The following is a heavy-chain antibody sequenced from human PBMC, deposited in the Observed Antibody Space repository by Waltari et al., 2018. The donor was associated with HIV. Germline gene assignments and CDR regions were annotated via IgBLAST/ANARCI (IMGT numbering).Heavy chain of an antibody. V-gene: IGHV3-66*01. D-gene: IGHD6-13*01. CDR3: ARDWAHSSSWSRYYYHGMDV. CDR2: IYSGGST. Sequence: EVQLVESGGGLVQPGGSLRLSCAASGFTVSSTYMSWVGQAPGKGLEWVSVIYSGGSTYYADSVKGRFTISRDNSKNTLYLQMNSLRAEDTAVYYCARDWAHSSSWSRYYYHGMDVWGQGTTVTVSS. CDR1: GFTVSSTY. J-gene: IGHJ6*02.